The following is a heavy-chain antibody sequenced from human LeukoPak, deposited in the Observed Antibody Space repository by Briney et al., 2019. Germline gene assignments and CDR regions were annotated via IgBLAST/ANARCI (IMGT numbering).Heavy chain of an antibody. D-gene: IGHD1-26*01. CDR2: ISGSGSST. V-gene: IGHV3-23*01. CDR3: ATVIPRYSGSSVGAFDI. Sequence: GGSLRLSCAASGFTFSSYAMSWVRQAPGKGLGWVSGISGSGSSTYYADSVRGRFTISRDNSKNTLYLEMNSLSAEDTAVYYCATVIPRYSGSSVGAFDIWGQGTMVIVSS. CDR1: GFTFSSYA. J-gene: IGHJ3*02.